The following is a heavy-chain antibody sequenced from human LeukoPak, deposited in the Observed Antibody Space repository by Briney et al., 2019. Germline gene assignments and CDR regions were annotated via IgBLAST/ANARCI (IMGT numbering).Heavy chain of an antibody. CDR2: IYYSGST. D-gene: IGHD5-24*01. Sequence: SETLSLTCTVSGGSISSGGYYWSWIRQHPGTGLEWIGYIYYSGSTYYNPSLKSRVTISVDTSKNQFSLKLSSVTAADTAVYYCASDKRAGYFDYWGQGTLVTVSS. CDR3: ASDKRAGYFDY. V-gene: IGHV4-31*03. J-gene: IGHJ4*02. CDR1: GGSISSGGYY.